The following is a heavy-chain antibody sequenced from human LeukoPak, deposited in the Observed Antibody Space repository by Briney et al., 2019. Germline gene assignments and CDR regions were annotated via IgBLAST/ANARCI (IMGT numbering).Heavy chain of an antibody. Sequence: ASVRVSCKASGYTFTSYDINWVRQATGQGLEWMGWMNPNSGNTGYAQKFRGRVTMTRNTSITTAYMELSALRSEDTAVYYCARGVRFLGPPYHFYYMDVWGKATAVTVSS. D-gene: IGHD3-3*01. CDR3: ARGVRFLGPPYHFYYMDV. CDR1: GYTFTSYD. V-gene: IGHV1-8*01. J-gene: IGHJ6*03. CDR2: MNPNSGNT.